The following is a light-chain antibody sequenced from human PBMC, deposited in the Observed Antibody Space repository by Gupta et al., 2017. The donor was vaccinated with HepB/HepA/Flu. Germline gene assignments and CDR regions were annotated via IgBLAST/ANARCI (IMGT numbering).Light chain of an antibody. Sequence: IVMTQSPATLSVSPGERATLSCRASESVNRNLAWYQQKPGQGPRLLIYGASTRATGIPARFSGTGSGTEFTLTISRLQSEDFAVYYWQQYNNRSPRTFGGGTKVEIK. CDR1: ESVNRN. J-gene: IGKJ4*02. V-gene: IGKV3-15*01. CDR2: GAS. CDR3: QQYNNRSPRT.